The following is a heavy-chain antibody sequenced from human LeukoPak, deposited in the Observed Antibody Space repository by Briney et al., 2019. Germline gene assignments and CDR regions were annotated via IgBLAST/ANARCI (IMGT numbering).Heavy chain of an antibody. CDR3: VKQQAET. V-gene: IGHV3-64D*06. Sequence: GGSLRLSCAASGFTFSIYVIHWVRQAPGKGLEYVSAINGIGDTTYYADSVKGRFTISRDNSKNTVYLQMSSLRVEDTAVYYCVKQQAETWGQGTLVTVSS. CDR2: INGIGDTT. J-gene: IGHJ5*02. CDR1: GFTFSIYV.